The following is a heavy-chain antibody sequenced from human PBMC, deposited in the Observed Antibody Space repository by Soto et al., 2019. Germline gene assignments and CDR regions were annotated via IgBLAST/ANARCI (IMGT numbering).Heavy chain of an antibody. V-gene: IGHV1-18*01. Sequence: ASVKVSCKASGYTFTSYGISWVRQAPGQGLEWMGWISAYNGNTNYAQKLQGRVTMTTDTSTSTAYMELRSLRSDDTAVYYCAFTNHYYDSSGYYYSVGYFDYWGQGTLVTVSS. CDR2: ISAYNGNT. CDR3: AFTNHYYDSSGYYYSVGYFDY. D-gene: IGHD3-22*01. J-gene: IGHJ4*02. CDR1: GYTFTSYG.